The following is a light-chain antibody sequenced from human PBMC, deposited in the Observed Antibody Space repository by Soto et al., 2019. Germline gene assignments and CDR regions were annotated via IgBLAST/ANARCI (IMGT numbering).Light chain of an antibody. CDR1: QSVSNNY. CDR3: QQYGSSRT. J-gene: IGKJ1*01. V-gene: IGKV3-20*01. Sequence: EIVLTQSPGTLSLSPGERATLSCRASQSVSNNYLAWYQQKPGQAPXLLIYGASNRATGIPDRFSGSGSGTEFTLTISRLEPEDFAVYYCQQYGSSRTFGQGTKVEIK. CDR2: GAS.